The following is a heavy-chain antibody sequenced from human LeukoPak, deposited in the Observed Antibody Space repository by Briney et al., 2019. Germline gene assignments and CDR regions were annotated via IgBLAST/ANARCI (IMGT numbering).Heavy chain of an antibody. CDR3: ASYYDSSGYYED. Sequence: SETLSLTCTVSGGSISSYYWSWIRQPPGKGLEWIGYIYYSGSTNYNPSLKSRVTISVDTSKNQFSLKLSSVTAADTAVYYCASYYDSSGYYEDWGQGTLVTVSS. D-gene: IGHD3-22*01. CDR2: IYYSGST. CDR1: GGSISSYY. V-gene: IGHV4-59*01. J-gene: IGHJ4*02.